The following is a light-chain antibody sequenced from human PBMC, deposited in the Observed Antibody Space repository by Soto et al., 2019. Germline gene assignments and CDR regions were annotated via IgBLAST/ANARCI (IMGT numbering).Light chain of an antibody. CDR3: HQYNNWPPWT. CDR2: GAS. CDR1: QSVSSN. V-gene: IGKV3-15*01. Sequence: EIAMTQSPATLSVSPGERATLSCRGSQSVSSNLAWYQQKPGQAPRLLIYGASTRATGVPARFSGSGSGTEFTLTISSLQTEDFAVYYCHQYNNWPPWTFGQGTKVEIK. J-gene: IGKJ1*01.